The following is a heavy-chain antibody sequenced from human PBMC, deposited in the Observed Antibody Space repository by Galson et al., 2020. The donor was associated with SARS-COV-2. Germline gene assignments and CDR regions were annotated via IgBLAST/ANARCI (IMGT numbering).Heavy chain of an antibody. Sequence: GGSLRLSCAASGFSLSDFYMSWTRQAPGKGLEWLSYIGRSSTPTFYADSVKGRFTVFRDNAKQLLYLQLNSLRVEDTAVYYCGRDLAPGRMDVWGQGTTVTVSS. CDR2: IGRSSTPT. J-gene: IGHJ6*02. CDR1: GFSLSDFY. CDR3: GRDLAPGRMDV. V-gene: IGHV3-11*01.